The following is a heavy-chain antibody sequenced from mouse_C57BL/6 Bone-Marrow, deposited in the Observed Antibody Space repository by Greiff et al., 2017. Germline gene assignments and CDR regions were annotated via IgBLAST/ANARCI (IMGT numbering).Heavy chain of an antibody. V-gene: IGHV5-6*01. J-gene: IGHJ1*03. CDR3: ARHRHITTVVATPYWYFDV. CDR2: ISSGGSYT. D-gene: IGHD1-1*01. Sequence: EVTVVESGGDLVKPGGSLTLSCAASGFTFSSYGMSWVRQTPDKRLEWVATISSGGSYTYYPDSVKGRFTISRDNAKNTLYLQMRSLKSEDTAMYYCARHRHITTVVATPYWYFDVWGTGTTVTVSS. CDR1: GFTFSSYG.